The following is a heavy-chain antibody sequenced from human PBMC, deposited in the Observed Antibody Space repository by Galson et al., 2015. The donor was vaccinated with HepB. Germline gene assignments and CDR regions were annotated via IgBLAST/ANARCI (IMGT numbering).Heavy chain of an antibody. CDR3: ARAFFYYGDYRGAPRDWFDP. V-gene: IGHV3-21*01. J-gene: IGHJ5*02. Sequence: SLRLSCAASGFTFSSYSMNWVRQAPGKGLEWVSSISSSSSYIYYADSVKGRFTISRDNAKNSLYLQMNSLRAEDTAVYYCARAFFYYGDYRGAPRDWFDPWGQGTLVTVSS. D-gene: IGHD4-17*01. CDR2: ISSSSSYI. CDR1: GFTFSSYS.